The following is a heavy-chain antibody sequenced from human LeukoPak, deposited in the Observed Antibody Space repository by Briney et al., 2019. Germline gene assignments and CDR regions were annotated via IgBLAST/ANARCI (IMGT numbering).Heavy chain of an antibody. CDR2: IYHSGST. Sequence: SETLSLTCAVSGGSISSSNWWSWVRQPPGEGLEWIGEIYHSGSTNYNPSLKSRVTISVDKSKNQFSLKLSSVTAADTAVYYCAREPRYYDILTGYYPRGYFDYWGQGTLVTVSS. J-gene: IGHJ4*02. D-gene: IGHD3-9*01. CDR3: AREPRYYDILTGYYPRGYFDY. CDR1: GGSISSSNW. V-gene: IGHV4-4*02.